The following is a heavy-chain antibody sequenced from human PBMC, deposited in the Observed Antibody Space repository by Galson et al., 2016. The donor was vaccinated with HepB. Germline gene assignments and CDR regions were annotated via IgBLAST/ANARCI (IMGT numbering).Heavy chain of an antibody. Sequence: CAISGDSVSSTSATWNWIRQSPSRGLEWLGRTYYRSKWYNEYAVSVNSRLSIKADTAKNQFSLQLSSVTPEDSAVYYCAKNINWAFDLWGQGTLVTVPS. V-gene: IGHV6-1*01. CDR1: GDSVSSTSAT. J-gene: IGHJ4*02. CDR2: TYYRSKWYN. D-gene: IGHD1-1*01. CDR3: AKNINWAFDL.